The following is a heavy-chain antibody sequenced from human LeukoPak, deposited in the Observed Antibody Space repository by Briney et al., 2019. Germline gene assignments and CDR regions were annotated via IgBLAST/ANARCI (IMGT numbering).Heavy chain of an antibody. CDR3: AKPLGPTVTGYFDY. J-gene: IGHJ4*02. CDR2: ISSSGSSI. V-gene: IGHV3-11*04. Sequence: GGSLRLSCAASGFTFSDYYMSWIRQAPGKGLEWVSYISSSGSSIYYADSVKGRFTISRDNAKDSLFLQMNSLRAEDTAVYYCAKPLGPTVTGYFDYWGQGTLVTVSS. CDR1: GFTFSDYY. D-gene: IGHD4-17*01.